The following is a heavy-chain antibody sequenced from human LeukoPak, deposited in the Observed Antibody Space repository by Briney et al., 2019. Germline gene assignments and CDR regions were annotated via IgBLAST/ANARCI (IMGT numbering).Heavy chain of an antibody. CDR2: ISGSGGVI. D-gene: IGHD2-8*02. CDR1: GFTFSNCY. Sequence: TGGSLRLSCEASGFTFSNCYMTWVRQAPGRGLESLSYISGSGGVIYYADSVKGRFTISRDNAKNSLYLQMNSLRAEDTAVYYCAADITGYFDYWGQGALVTVSS. J-gene: IGHJ4*02. V-gene: IGHV3-11*01. CDR3: AADITGYFDY.